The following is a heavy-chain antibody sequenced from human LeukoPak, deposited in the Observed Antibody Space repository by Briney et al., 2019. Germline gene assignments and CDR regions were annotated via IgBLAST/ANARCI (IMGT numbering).Heavy chain of an antibody. J-gene: IGHJ4*02. CDR1: GFTISGYS. CDR2: ITGAGNFI. Sequence: PGGSLRLSCAASGFTISGYSMNWVRQAPGKGLEWVSSITGAGNFINYADSVRGRFSISRDNSKNTLYLQMNSLRAEDTAVYYCAKEMRVPAAMGGYFDYWGQGTLVTVSS. D-gene: IGHD2-2*01. CDR3: AKEMRVPAAMGGYFDY. V-gene: IGHV3-21*01.